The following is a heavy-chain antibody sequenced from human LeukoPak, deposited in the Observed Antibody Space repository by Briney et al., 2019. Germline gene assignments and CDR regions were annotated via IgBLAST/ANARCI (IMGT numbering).Heavy chain of an antibody. V-gene: IGHV3-21*01. Sequence: PGGSLTLSCTVSGVTISSYILSWLRQAPGKGLEWVSYISSQSTYIYSADSLKGRFAIYRDNAKNSLYLQMNSLRAEDTALYYCAREPHLIRWSDYWGQGTLVTVAS. CDR1: GVTISSYI. CDR3: AREPHLIRWSDY. D-gene: IGHD1-1*01. CDR2: ISSQSTYI. J-gene: IGHJ4*02.